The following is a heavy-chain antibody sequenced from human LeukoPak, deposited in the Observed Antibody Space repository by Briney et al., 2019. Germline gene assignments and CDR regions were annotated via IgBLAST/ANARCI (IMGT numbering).Heavy chain of an antibody. V-gene: IGHV1-18*01. Sequence: ASVKVSCKASGYTFNSYGISWVRQAPGQGLEWMGWISDYNGNTNYAQRLQGRVTMTTDTSTSTAYMELRSLRSDDTAVYYCARDLYRDSLPVSWFDPWGQGTLVTVSS. CDR3: ARDLYRDSLPVSWFDP. CDR2: ISDYNGNT. D-gene: IGHD4-11*01. J-gene: IGHJ5*02. CDR1: GYTFNSYG.